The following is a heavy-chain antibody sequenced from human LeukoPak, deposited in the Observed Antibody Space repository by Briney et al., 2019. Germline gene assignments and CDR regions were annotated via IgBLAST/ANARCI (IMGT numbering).Heavy chain of an antibody. D-gene: IGHD5-24*01. Sequence: ASVKVSCKASGYIFTSYGIGWVRQAPGQGLEWMGWISGYSDYTNYAQKFQGRVTVTTDTSTSTAYLELRSLRSDDTAVYYCARGGGRDGYNRQGYFDFWGQGTLVTVSS. CDR1: GYIFTSYG. J-gene: IGHJ4*02. CDR3: ARGGGRDGYNRQGYFDF. V-gene: IGHV1-18*01. CDR2: ISGYSDYT.